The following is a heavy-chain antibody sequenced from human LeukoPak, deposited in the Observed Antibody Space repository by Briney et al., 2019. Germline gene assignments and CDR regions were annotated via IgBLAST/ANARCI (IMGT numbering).Heavy chain of an antibody. CDR3: ARDGGRYCSGGSCYRVDY. D-gene: IGHD2-15*01. V-gene: IGHV1-18*01. CDR1: GYTFTSYG. CDR2: ISSYNGNL. Sequence: ASVKVSCKASGYTFTSYGISWVRQAPGQGREWMGWISSYNGNLNNAQKLQSRVTMTPDKTTSTASMELRSMRSDDTAVHYCARDGGRYCSGGSCYRVDYWGQGTLVTVSS. J-gene: IGHJ4*02.